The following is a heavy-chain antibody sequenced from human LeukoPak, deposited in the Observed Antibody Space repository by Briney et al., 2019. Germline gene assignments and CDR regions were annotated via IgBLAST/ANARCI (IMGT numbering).Heavy chain of an antibody. CDR3: AREAAYNFWSSYYQTTYYMDV. J-gene: IGHJ6*03. V-gene: IGHV4-4*07. Sequence: PSETLSLTCTVSGGSISSYYWSWIRQPAGKGLEWIGRIYTSGSTNYNPSLKSRVTMSVDTSKNQFSLNLSSVTAADTAVYYCAREAAYNFWSSYYQTTYYMDVWGTGTTVTVSS. CDR1: GGSISSYY. CDR2: IYTSGST. D-gene: IGHD3-3*01.